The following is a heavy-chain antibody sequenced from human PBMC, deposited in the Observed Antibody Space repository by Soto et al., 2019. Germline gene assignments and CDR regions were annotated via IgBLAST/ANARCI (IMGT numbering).Heavy chain of an antibody. CDR3: ARKAYYYGSGEYYGMDV. D-gene: IGHD3-10*01. CDR1: GYSFTSYW. J-gene: IGHJ6*02. Sequence: GESLKISCKGSGYSFTSYWIGWVRQMPGKGLEWMGIIYPGDSDTRYSPSFQGQVTISADKSISTAYLQWSSLKASDTAMYDCARKAYYYGSGEYYGMDVWGQGTTVTVSS. V-gene: IGHV5-51*01. CDR2: IYPGDSDT.